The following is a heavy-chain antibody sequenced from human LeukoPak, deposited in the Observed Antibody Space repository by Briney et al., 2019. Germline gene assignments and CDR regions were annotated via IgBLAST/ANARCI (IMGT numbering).Heavy chain of an antibody. D-gene: IGHD3-22*01. J-gene: IGHJ4*02. Sequence: SETLSLTCTVSGGSISSSCYYWGWIRQPPGKGLEWIGSIYYSGSTYYNPFLKSRVTISVDTSKNQFSLKLSSVTAADTAVYYCARDRGYYDSSGYKIKDFDYWGQGTLVTVSS. CDR3: ARDRGYYDSSGYKIKDFDY. CDR2: IYYSGST. V-gene: IGHV4-39*07. CDR1: GGSISSSCYY.